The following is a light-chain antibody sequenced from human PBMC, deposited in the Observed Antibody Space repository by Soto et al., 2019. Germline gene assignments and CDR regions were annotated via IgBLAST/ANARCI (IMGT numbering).Light chain of an antibody. CDR1: ELPKEY. CDR2: KDT. V-gene: IGLV3-25*02. CDR3: LSADSSRLYV. Sequence: SYELAQPPSVSVSPGQTARITCSVDELPKEYAYWYQQKPGQAPLLVIYKDTERPSGIPERFSASSSGTTVTLTISGVQAEDEGDYYCLSADSSRLYVFGTGTKATVL. J-gene: IGLJ1*01.